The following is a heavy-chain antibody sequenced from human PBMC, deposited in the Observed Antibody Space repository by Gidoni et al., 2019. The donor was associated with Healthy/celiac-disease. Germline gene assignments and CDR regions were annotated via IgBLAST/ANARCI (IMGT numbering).Heavy chain of an antibody. J-gene: IGHJ6*02. CDR1: GFTFSGSS. CDR3: TRSPGRYYYGMDV. Sequence: EVQLVESGGGLVQPGGSRQPSCAASGFTFSGSSMHWVRQAPGKGLEWVGRSRSKANSYATAYAASVKGRFTISRDDSKNTAYLQMNSLKTEDTAVYYCTRSPGRYYYGMDVWGQGTTVTVSS. CDR2: SRSKANSYAT. V-gene: IGHV3-73*01.